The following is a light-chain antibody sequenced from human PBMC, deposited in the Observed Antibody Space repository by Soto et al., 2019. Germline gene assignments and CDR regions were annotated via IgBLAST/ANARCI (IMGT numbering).Light chain of an antibody. Sequence: EIVLTQSPATLSLSPGERATLSCRASQSVSSYLAWYQQKPGQAPRLLIYDASNRATGIPARFSGSGSGTDFTLTIRSLEPEDFAVYYCQQRSNWPLFGPGTKVDIK. CDR1: QSVSSY. J-gene: IGKJ3*01. CDR2: DAS. V-gene: IGKV3-11*01. CDR3: QQRSNWPL.